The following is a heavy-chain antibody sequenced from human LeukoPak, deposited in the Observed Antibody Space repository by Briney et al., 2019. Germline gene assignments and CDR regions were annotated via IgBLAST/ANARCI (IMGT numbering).Heavy chain of an antibody. D-gene: IGHD2-15*01. CDR1: GFTVRSNY. J-gene: IGHJ3*02. CDR3: ARGAGVGYCSGGSCPLGDAFDI. CDR2: IYSGGSK. Sequence: RPGGSLRLSCAASGFTVRSNYMSWVRQAPGKGLEWVSVIYSGGSKYYADSVKGRFTISRDNSKNTLYLQMNSLRAEDTAVYYCARGAGVGYCSGGSCPLGDAFDIWGQGTMVTVSS. V-gene: IGHV3-53*01.